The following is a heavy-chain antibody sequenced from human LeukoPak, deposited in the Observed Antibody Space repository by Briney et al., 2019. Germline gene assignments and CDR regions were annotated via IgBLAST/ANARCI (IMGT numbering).Heavy chain of an antibody. J-gene: IGHJ4*02. CDR1: GFTVITND. V-gene: IGHV3-53*01. Sequence: GGSLRLSCAASGFTVITNDMTWVRQAPGKGLEWVSVLYSDGNTKYADSVQGRFTISRDNSKNTLYLEMNSLRAEDTAVYFCARVQAGKWDFDFWGQGTLVTVSS. CDR2: LYSDGNT. CDR3: ARVQAGKWDFDF. D-gene: IGHD1-26*01.